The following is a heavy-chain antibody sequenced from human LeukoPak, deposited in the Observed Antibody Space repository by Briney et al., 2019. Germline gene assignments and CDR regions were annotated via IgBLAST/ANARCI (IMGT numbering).Heavy chain of an antibody. D-gene: IGHD1-20*01. CDR2: INHSGST. Sequence: PSETLSLTCAVYGGSFSGYYWSWLRQPPGKGLEWIGEINHSGSTNYNPSLKSRVTISVDTSKNQFSLKLSSVTAADTAVYYCVRLNWRGKAFDVWGQGTMVTVSS. J-gene: IGHJ3*01. CDR3: VRLNWRGKAFDV. CDR1: GGSFSGYY. V-gene: IGHV4-34*01.